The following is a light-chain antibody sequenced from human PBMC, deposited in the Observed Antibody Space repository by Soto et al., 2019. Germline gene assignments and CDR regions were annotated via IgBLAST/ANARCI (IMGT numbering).Light chain of an antibody. Sequence: SALTQPASVPGSPGQSITISCTGTSSDVGGYNYVSWYQQHPGKAPKLMIYEVSNRPSGVSNRFSGSKSGNTASLTISGLQAEDEADYYCSSYTSSSPYVFGTGTKVTAL. CDR1: SSDVGGYNY. CDR2: EVS. V-gene: IGLV2-14*01. CDR3: SSYTSSSPYV. J-gene: IGLJ1*01.